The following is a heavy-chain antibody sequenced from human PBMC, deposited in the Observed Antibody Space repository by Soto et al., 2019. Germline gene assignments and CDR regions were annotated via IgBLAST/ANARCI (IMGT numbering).Heavy chain of an antibody. CDR2: IYYSGST. J-gene: IGHJ5*02. Sequence: QLQLQESGPGLVKPSETLSLTCTVSGGSISSRGYYWGWIRQPPGKGLEWIGTIYYSGSTYYNPSRKSRFTTSVDTSKNQFSLKLSSVTAADTAVYYCATSNWFDPWGQGTLVTVSS. V-gene: IGHV4-39*01. CDR1: GGSISSRGYY. CDR3: ATSNWFDP.